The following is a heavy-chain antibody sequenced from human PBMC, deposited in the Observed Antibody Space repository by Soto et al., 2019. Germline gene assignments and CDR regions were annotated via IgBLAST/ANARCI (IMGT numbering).Heavy chain of an antibody. CDR3: ARPPGYISDWHYFDL. CDR2: ISPKSGGT. J-gene: IGHJ4*02. D-gene: IGHD2-21*02. V-gene: IGHV1-2*02. CDR1: GYTFTNYY. Sequence: ASVKVSCKXSGYTFTNYYMHWVRQAPGQGFEWLGRISPKSGGTNYAQKFQGRVTMTWDTSLKTAYMELSSLISEDTAVYYCARPPGYISDWHYFDLWGQGTLVTVSS.